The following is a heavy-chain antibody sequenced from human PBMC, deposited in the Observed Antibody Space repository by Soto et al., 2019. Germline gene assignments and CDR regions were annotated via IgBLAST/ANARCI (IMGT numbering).Heavy chain of an antibody. CDR2: IYFSGST. Sequence: QVQLQESGPGLVKPSQTLSLTCNVSGVSITRGEYCWSWVRQSPGKGLEWIGYIYFSGSTSYNPSLKSRATISIDTSKIQFSLKLSSVTAADTAVYYCVTDYEPSRSYYFGMDVWGRGTTVTVSS. CDR3: VTDYEPSRSYYFGMDV. J-gene: IGHJ6*02. V-gene: IGHV4-30-4*01. D-gene: IGHD3-16*01. CDR1: GVSITRGEYC.